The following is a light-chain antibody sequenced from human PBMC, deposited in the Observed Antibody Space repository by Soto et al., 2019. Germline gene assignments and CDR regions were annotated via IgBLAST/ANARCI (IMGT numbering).Light chain of an antibody. CDR2: YTS. J-gene: IGLJ2*01. Sequence: QAVVTQEPSLTVSPGGTVTLTCGSSTGAVTSGHYPYWFHQKPGQAPRTLIYYTSIQHSWTPARSSGSLLGGKAALTLSGARDEDEADYCGLLSYSGVVVFGGGTKVTVL. V-gene: IGLV7-46*01. CDR3: LLSYSGVVV. CDR1: TGAVTSGHY.